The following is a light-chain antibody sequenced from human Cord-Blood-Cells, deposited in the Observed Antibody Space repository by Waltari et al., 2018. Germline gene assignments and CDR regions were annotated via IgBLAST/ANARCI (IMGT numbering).Light chain of an antibody. CDR1: QSVSSY. J-gene: IGKJ1*01. V-gene: IGKV3-11*01. CDR3: QQRSNWPWT. CDR2: DAS. Sequence: EIVLTQSPATLSLSPGERATLSCMASQSVSSYLAWYQQKPGQAPRLLIYDASNRATGIPAWFSGSGSGTDFTLTISSLEPEDVAVYYCQQRSNWPWTFGQGTKVEIK.